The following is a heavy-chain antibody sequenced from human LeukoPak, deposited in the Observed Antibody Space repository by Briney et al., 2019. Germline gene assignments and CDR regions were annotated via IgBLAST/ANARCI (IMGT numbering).Heavy chain of an antibody. CDR3: ARDLDYYGSGSYWGSLSNYFDY. J-gene: IGHJ4*02. V-gene: IGHV3-48*01. CDR2: ISSSSSTI. CDR1: GFTFSSYS. D-gene: IGHD3-10*01. Sequence: GGSLRLSCVVSGFTFSSYSMNWVRQAPGKGLEWVSYISSSSSTIYYADSVKGRFTISRDNAKNSLYLQMNSLRAEDTAVYYCARDLDYYGSGSYWGSLSNYFDYWGQGTLVTVSS.